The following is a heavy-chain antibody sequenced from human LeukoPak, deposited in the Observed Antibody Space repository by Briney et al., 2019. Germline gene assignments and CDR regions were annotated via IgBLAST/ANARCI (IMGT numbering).Heavy chain of an antibody. V-gene: IGHV3-21*01. J-gene: IGHJ4*02. CDR1: GFTFSSYA. Sequence: NPGGSLRLSCAASGFTFSSYAMTWVRQAPGKGLEWVSSMSSGGSYIYYADSVRGRFSISRDNTKNSLYLQMNRLKAQDTAVYYGARERPTGASRVFVVQWGQGTLVTVSS. CDR3: ARERPTGASRVFVVQ. CDR2: MSSGGSYI. D-gene: IGHD3-3*01.